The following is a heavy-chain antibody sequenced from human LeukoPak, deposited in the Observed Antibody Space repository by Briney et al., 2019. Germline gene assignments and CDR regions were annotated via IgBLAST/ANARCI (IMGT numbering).Heavy chain of an antibody. Sequence: SVKVSCKASGFSFTGSVIQWVRQARGQRLEWIGWIVVGSGNTNYAQKFQERVTITRDRSTSTAYMELSSLRSEDTALYYCATHSSRWYDHDAFDIWGQGAMVTVSS. J-gene: IGHJ3*02. CDR3: ATHSSRWYDHDAFDI. V-gene: IGHV1-58*02. CDR1: GFSFTGSV. D-gene: IGHD6-19*01. CDR2: IVVGSGNT.